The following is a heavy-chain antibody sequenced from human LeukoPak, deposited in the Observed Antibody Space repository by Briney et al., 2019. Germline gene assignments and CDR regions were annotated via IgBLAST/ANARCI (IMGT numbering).Heavy chain of an antibody. V-gene: IGHV3-21*01. J-gene: IGHJ4*02. CDR3: GDATSDY. D-gene: IGHD1-26*01. Sequence: GGSLRLSCAASGFTFSSYNMNWVRQAPGKGLEWVSSISSTSDYTYYADSVKGRFTISRDNAKNSLFLQMNSLRAEDTAVYYCGDATSDYWGQGALVTVSS. CDR2: ISSTSDYT. CDR1: GFTFSSYN.